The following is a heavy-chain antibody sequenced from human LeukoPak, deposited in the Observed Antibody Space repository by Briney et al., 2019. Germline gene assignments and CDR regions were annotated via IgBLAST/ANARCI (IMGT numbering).Heavy chain of an antibody. CDR3: AGDFDP. CDR1: GLSFGNYW. Sequence: GGSLRLSCVASGLSFGNYWMDWVRQAPGKGLEWVGNIKHDGSEKYYVDSVKGRFTISRDNAKNSLYLDMNSLRVEDTAIYYCAGDFDPWGQGTLVTVSS. CDR2: IKHDGSEK. J-gene: IGHJ5*02. V-gene: IGHV3-7*01.